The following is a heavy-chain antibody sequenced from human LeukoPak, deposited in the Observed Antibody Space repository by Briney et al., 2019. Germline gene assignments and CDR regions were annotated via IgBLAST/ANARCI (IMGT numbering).Heavy chain of an antibody. J-gene: IGHJ4*02. V-gene: IGHV3-11*04. CDR2: ISSSGSTI. CDR3: AGFNDYPADY. CDR1: GFTFSDYY. D-gene: IGHD4/OR15-4a*01. Sequence: PGGSLRLSCAASGFTFSDYYMSWIRQAPGKGLEWVSYISSSGSTIYYADSVKGRFTISRDNSKNTLYLQMNSLRAEDTAVYYCAGFNDYPADYWGQGTLVTVSS.